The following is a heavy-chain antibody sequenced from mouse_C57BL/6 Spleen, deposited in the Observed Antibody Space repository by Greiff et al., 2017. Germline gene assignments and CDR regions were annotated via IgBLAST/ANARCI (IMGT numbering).Heavy chain of an antibody. CDR3: ARREVYYGNYYAMDY. J-gene: IGHJ4*01. Sequence: EVQLQQSGPVLVKPGASVKMSCKASGYTFTDYYMNWVKQSHGKSLEWIGVINPYNGGTSYNQKFKGKATLTVDKSSSTAYMELNSLTSEDSAVYYCARREVYYGNYYAMDYWGQGASVTVSS. V-gene: IGHV1-19*01. D-gene: IGHD2-1*01. CDR1: GYTFTDYY. CDR2: INPYNGGT.